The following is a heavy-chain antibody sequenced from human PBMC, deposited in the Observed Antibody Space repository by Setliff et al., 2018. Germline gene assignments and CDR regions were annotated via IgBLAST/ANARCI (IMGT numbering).Heavy chain of an antibody. CDR2: NSA. Sequence: ASVKVSCKTSGYSFTNYGINWVRQAPGQGLEWMGWNSAYAQKFQDRVTIITDESTSTAYMELRSLRTEDTAVYYCAREGVDTRSSTDYRYYMDVWGKGTTVTVSS. V-gene: IGHV1-18*01. D-gene: IGHD5-18*01. CDR1: GYSFTNYG. CDR3: AREGVDTRSSTDYRYYMDV. J-gene: IGHJ6*03.